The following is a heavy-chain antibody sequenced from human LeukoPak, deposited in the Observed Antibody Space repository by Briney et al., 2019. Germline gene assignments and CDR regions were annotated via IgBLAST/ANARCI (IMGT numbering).Heavy chain of an antibody. CDR1: GYSFTTYW. V-gene: IGHV5-51*01. D-gene: IGHD3-22*01. J-gene: IGHJ4*02. CDR3: ARLTHYDNSGYL. Sequence: GESLKISCKASGYSFTTYWIAWVRQMPGKGLECMGVIYPGDSDTRYSPSFQGQVTISADKSISTAYLQWNSLKASDTAMYYCARLTHYDNSGYLWGQGTLVTVSS. CDR2: IYPGDSDT.